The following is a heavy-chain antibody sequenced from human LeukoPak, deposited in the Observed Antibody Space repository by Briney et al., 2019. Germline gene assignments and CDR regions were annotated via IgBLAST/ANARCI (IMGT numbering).Heavy chain of an antibody. D-gene: IGHD3-10*01. Sequence: GRSLRLSCAASGFTFSSHAIHWVRQAPGKGLEWVADMSYDGNNKYYAESVKGRFTISRDNSKNTLYLQMNNLITEDTAVYYCARDGDTAIRGVNFDYWGQGTLVTVSA. CDR1: GFTFSSHA. J-gene: IGHJ4*02. CDR2: MSYDGNNK. CDR3: ARDGDTAIRGVNFDY. V-gene: IGHV3-30-3*01.